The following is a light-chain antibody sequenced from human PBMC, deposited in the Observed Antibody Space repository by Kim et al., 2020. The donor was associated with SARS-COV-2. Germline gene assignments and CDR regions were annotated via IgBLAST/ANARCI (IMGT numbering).Light chain of an antibody. V-gene: IGLV3-1*01. CDR1: KLGDKY. J-gene: IGLJ2*01. CDR3: QAWDSSLVV. Sequence: VSPGQTASITCSGDKLGDKYACWYQQKPGQSPVLVIYQDSKRPSGIPERFSGSNSGNTATLTISGTQAMDEADYYCQAWDSSLVVFGGGTKLTVL. CDR2: QDS.